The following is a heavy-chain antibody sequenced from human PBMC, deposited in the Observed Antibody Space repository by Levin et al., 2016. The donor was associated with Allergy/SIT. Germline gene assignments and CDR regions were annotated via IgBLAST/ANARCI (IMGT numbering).Heavy chain of an antibody. CDR3: AKDYRSNTRLDYYYYGMDV. CDR1: GFNFDDYA. J-gene: IGHJ6*02. V-gene: IGHV3-9*01. Sequence: GGSLRLSCAASGFNFDDYAMHWVRQAPGKGLEWVSGISWNSGSIGYADSVKGRFTMSRDNAKNSLYLKMNSLRAEDTALYYCAKDYRSNTRLDYYYYGMDVWGQGTTVTVSS. D-gene: IGHD2-2*01. CDR2: ISWNSGSI.